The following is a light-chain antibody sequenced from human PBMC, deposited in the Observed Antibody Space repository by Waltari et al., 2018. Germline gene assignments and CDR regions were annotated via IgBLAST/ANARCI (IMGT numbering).Light chain of an antibody. CDR2: NVS. CDR3: CSYAGNYLRV. V-gene: IGLV2-11*01. J-gene: IGLJ3*02. Sequence: QSALTQPRSLSGSPRQSVTISCTGTSSDVGGYNYFSWYQQYPGIAPKVVIYNVSKRPSGVPDRFSGSKSGNTASLTISGLQAEDEADYYCCSYAGNYLRVFGGGTRLTVL. CDR1: SSDVGGYNY.